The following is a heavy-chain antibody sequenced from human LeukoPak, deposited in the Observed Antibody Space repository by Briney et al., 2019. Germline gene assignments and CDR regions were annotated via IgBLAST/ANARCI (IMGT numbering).Heavy chain of an antibody. D-gene: IGHD6-13*01. CDR3: ADRGGSSWYD. J-gene: IGHJ4*02. V-gene: IGHV2-5*02. CDR2: IYWDDDK. CDR1: GFSLSTSPVS. Sequence: GPTLLHPTPPLTLSCTFTGFSLSTSPVSVGWIRQPPGKVVEWLALIYWDDDKRYSQSLKSRLSITRDTSRNQLVLTMTNMDPVETATYYCADRGGSSWYDWGQGTLVTVSS.